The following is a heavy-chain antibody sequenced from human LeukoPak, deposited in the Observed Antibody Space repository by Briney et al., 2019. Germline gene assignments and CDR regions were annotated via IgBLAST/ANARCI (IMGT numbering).Heavy chain of an antibody. D-gene: IGHD1-14*01. CDR3: ARSNPNRNALDL. J-gene: IGHJ3*01. CDR1: GFTLNSYL. V-gene: IGHV3-7*01. CDR2: IKKDGSEE. Sequence: GGSLRLSCAASGFTLNSYLMSWVRQAPGRGLEWVANIKKDGSEESYLDSVKGRFTVSRDNAKDSLFLQMNSLRGEDAAVYYCARSNPNRNALDLWGQGTMVTISS.